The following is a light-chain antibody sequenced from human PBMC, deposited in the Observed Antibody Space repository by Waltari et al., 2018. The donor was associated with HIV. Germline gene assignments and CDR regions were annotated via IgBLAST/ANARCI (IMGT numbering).Light chain of an antibody. CDR2: AAS. CDR1: RSVSSNS. V-gene: IGKV3-20*01. Sequence: ENVLTQSPGTLSLSPGERATLSCRASRSVSSNSVTWYQQRPVQAPRFLIYAASTRATAIPDRFSGSGSGTDFTLTISRLEPEDCAVYYCQQYGTSPYTFGQGTKVEI. CDR3: QQYGTSPYT. J-gene: IGKJ2*01.